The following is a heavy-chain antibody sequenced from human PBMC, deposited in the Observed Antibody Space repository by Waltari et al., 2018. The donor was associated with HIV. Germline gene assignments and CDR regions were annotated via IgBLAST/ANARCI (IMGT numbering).Heavy chain of an antibody. CDR3: ARWVYYGSDVRDI. Sequence: QVQLQQWGAGLLKPSETLSLTCAVYGGSFSGYYWSWIRQPPGKGLEWIGEINHSGSTNYNPSLKSRVTISVDTSKNQFSLKLSSVTAADTAVYYCARWVYYGSDVRDIWGQGTMVTVSS. J-gene: IGHJ3*02. D-gene: IGHD3-10*01. V-gene: IGHV4-34*01. CDR2: INHSGST. CDR1: GGSFSGYY.